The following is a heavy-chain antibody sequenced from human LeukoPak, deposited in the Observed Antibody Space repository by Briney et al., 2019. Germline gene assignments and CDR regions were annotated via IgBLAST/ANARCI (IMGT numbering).Heavy chain of an antibody. CDR1: GFTFSHHG. J-gene: IGHJ4*02. V-gene: IGHV3-33*07. D-gene: IGHD3-10*01. CDR3: ARDLSYGSGEF. Sequence: PGGSLRLSCAGSGFTFSHHGIYWVRQAPGKGLEWVAAIWYDGSKQLYRDAVKGRFTNSRDDSKNTVFLQMNSLRAEDTAVYFCARDLSYGSGEFWGQGTLVTVSS. CDR2: IWYDGSKQ.